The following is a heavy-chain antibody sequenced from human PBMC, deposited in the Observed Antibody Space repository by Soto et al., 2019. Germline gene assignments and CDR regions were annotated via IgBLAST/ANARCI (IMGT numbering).Heavy chain of an antibody. D-gene: IGHD2-2*02. CDR2: IYPGDSDT. V-gene: IGHV5-51*01. CDR1: GYSFTSYW. J-gene: IGHJ6*02. Sequence: GESLKISCKGSGYSFTSYWIGWVRQMPGKGLEWMGIIYPGDSDTRYSPSFQGQVTISADESISTAYLQWSSLKASDTAMYYCARAILGEYQLLYNYYYGMDVWGQGTTVTVSS. CDR3: ARAILGEYQLLYNYYYGMDV.